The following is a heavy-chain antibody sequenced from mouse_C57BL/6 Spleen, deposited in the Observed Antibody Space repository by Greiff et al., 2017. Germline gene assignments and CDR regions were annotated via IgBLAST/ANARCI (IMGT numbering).Heavy chain of an antibody. CDR1: GYSITSGYY. Sequence: VQLKQSGPGLVKPSQSLSLTCSVTGYSITSGYYWNWIRQFPGNKLEWMGYISYDGSNNYNPSLKNRISITRDTSKNQFFLKLNSVTTEDTATYYCAVYYGNYGYFDYWGQGTTLTVSS. CDR2: ISYDGSN. V-gene: IGHV3-6*01. J-gene: IGHJ2*01. CDR3: AVYYGNYGYFDY. D-gene: IGHD2-1*01.